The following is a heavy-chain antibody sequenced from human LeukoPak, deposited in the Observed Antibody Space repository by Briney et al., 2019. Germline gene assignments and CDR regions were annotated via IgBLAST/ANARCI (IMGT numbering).Heavy chain of an antibody. D-gene: IGHD6-19*01. CDR1: GFTFSDYF. CDR3: ATSQSSVAGIVGD. Sequence: PGGSLRLSCAASGFTFSDYFMTWIRQAPGKGLEWVSYISGSGSNKYYADSVKGRFTISRDNAKSSLYLQMNSLRVEDTAVYYCATSQSSVAGIVGDWGQGTLVTVS. V-gene: IGHV3-11*04. J-gene: IGHJ4*02. CDR2: ISGSGSNK.